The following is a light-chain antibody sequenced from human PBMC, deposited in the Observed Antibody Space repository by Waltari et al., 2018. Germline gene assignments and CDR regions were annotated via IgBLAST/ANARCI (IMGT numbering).Light chain of an antibody. CDR1: QGISSY. V-gene: IGKV1-8*01. CDR3: QQYYSNPAT. J-gene: IGKJ1*01. CDR2: AAS. Sequence: AIRITQSPSSLSASTGDRATITCRASQGISSYLAWYQQKPGKAPKVLIYAASTLQSGVPSRFSGSGSGTDFTLTISCLQSEDFAIYYCQQYYSNPATFVQGTKVEIK.